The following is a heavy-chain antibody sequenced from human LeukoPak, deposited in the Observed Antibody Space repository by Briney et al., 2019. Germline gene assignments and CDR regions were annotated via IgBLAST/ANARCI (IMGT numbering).Heavy chain of an antibody. Sequence: GGSLRLSCAASGFTFSSYEMNRVRQDPGKGPAWPSYISSSGSTIYYADSVKGRFTISRDNDKNSLYLQMNSLRAEDTAVYYCALRGYSYGLFDYWGQGTLVTVSS. V-gene: IGHV3-48*03. CDR3: ALRGYSYGLFDY. CDR2: ISSSGSTI. D-gene: IGHD5-18*01. J-gene: IGHJ4*02. CDR1: GFTFSSYE.